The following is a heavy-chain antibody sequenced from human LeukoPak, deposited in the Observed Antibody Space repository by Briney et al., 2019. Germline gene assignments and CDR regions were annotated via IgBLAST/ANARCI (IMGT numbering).Heavy chain of an antibody. D-gene: IGHD1-1*01. J-gene: IGHJ4*02. CDR3: VRVGRSHHWSPDF. V-gene: IGHV4-59*08. CDR1: GGSITNYY. Sequence: SSETLSLTCTVSGGSITNYYRGCIRQPPGKGLEWIGFVSDSGKTNYSPSLRSRLTFSVDTSKNQFSLNLTSVTAADTAVYYCVRVGRSHHWSPDFWGLGTLVTVSS. CDR2: VSDSGKT.